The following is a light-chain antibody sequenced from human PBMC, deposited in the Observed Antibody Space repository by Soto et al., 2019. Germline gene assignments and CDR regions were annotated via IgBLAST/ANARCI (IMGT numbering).Light chain of an antibody. V-gene: IGKV3-11*01. CDR1: QSVYNY. CDR3: QQSYSSPPT. J-gene: IGKJ1*01. CDR2: DAS. Sequence: EVVLTQSPATLSLSPGERATLSCRASQSVYNYLDWFQQKPDQAPRLLIYDASNRATGIPARFSGSRSGPDFTLTISSLQPEDFATYYCQQSYSSPPTFGQGTKVDIK.